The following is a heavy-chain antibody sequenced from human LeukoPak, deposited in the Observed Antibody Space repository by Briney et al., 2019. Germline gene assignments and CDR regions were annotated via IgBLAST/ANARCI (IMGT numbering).Heavy chain of an antibody. Sequence: GGSLRLSCAASGFTFSSYWMSWVRQAPGKGLEWVAHIQRDGSEFYYMDSVKGRFTVSRDDAKNSLYLQMNSLRAEDTAVYFCASQYTSSRIFDDWGQGTLVTVSS. CDR2: IQRDGSEF. D-gene: IGHD6-13*01. J-gene: IGHJ4*02. V-gene: IGHV3-7*01. CDR3: ASQYTSSRIFDD. CDR1: GFTFSSYW.